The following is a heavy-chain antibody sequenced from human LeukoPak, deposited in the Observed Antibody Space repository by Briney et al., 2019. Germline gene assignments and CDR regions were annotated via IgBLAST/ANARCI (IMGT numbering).Heavy chain of an antibody. V-gene: IGHV5-51*01. Sequence: EWMGIIYPSDSDTRYSPSFQGQVTISADKSINTAYLQWSSLKASDTAMYYCARHKRSLPYDFWGQGTLVTVSS. D-gene: IGHD3-3*01. CDR3: ARHKRSLPYDF. J-gene: IGHJ4*02. CDR2: IYPSDSDT.